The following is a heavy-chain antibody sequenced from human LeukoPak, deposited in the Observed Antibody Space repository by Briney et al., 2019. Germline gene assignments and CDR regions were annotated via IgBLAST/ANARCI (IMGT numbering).Heavy chain of an antibody. J-gene: IGHJ5*02. V-gene: IGHV4-38-2*02. CDR2: ISHGGGT. Sequence: SETLSLTCTVSGYSISSGYYWGWIRQTPGKGLEWIGSISHGGGTYYNPSLKSRVIISVDTSKNQFSLRLNSVTAADTAAYYCARGVFPGIPRKNYFDPWGQGILVTVSS. CDR1: GYSISSGYY. D-gene: IGHD1-14*01. CDR3: ARGVFPGIPRKNYFDP.